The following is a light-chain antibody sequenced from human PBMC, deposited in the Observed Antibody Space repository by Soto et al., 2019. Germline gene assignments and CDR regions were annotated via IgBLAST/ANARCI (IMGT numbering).Light chain of an antibody. V-gene: IGKV1-27*01. Sequence: DIQVTQSPSSLCASSVDRVTITCRANQAIGVYLAWFQQQPRKVPKLLIYAASALQSGVPSRFSGSGSGTDFTLTISSLQPEDIASYYSQKYNSAPLTFGGGTKVEI. CDR2: AAS. CDR3: QKYNSAPLT. CDR1: QAIGVY. J-gene: IGKJ4*01.